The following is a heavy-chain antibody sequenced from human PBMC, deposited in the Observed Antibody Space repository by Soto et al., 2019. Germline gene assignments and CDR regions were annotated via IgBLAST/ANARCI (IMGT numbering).Heavy chain of an antibody. D-gene: IGHD2-2*01. J-gene: IGHJ4*02. CDR2: IKSKTDGGTT. V-gene: IGHV3-15*01. Sequence: EVQLVESGGGLVKPGGSLRLSCAASGFTFRNAWMSWVRQAPGKGLEWVGRIKSKTDGGTTDYAAPVKGRFTISRDDSKSTLYLQMNSLKTEDTAVYYCTTEVGPAAMQGYWGQGTLVTVSS. CDR1: GFTFRNAW. CDR3: TTEVGPAAMQGY.